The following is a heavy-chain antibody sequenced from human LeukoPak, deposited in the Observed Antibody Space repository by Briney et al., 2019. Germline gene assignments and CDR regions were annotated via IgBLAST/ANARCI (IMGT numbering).Heavy chain of an antibody. Sequence: PGGSLRLSCAASGFTFSSFGMHWVRQAPGKGLECVAVISYDGSNTYSADSVKGRFTISRDNSKNTLYLQMNSLRAEDTALYYCARDLHYYVAMDVWGQGTTVTVSS. D-gene: IGHD3-10*02. CDR2: ISYDGSNT. J-gene: IGHJ6*02. CDR3: ARDLHYYVAMDV. V-gene: IGHV3-30*03. CDR1: GFTFSSFG.